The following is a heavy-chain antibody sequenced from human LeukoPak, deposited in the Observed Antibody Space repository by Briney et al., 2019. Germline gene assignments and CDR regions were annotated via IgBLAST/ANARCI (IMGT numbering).Heavy chain of an antibody. J-gene: IGHJ6*03. Sequence: SETLSLTCTVSGGSISDYYWSWIRQPPGKGLEWMGYIYYSGSTHYNPSLKSRVTMSVDTSKNQFSLSLNSVTAADTAVYYCARDNWNYGVNYYFYMDVWGKGTTVTVSS. CDR2: IYYSGST. V-gene: IGHV4-59*01. CDR1: GGSISDYY. CDR3: ARDNWNYGVNYYFYMDV. D-gene: IGHD1-7*01.